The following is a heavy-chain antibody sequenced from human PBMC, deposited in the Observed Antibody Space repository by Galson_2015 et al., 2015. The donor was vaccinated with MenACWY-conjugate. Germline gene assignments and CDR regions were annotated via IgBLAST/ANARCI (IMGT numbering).Heavy chain of an antibody. CDR3: ARHPPGVRGMDV. CDR1: GYTFLPYW. CDR2: ISPIDSNT. V-gene: IGHV5-51*01. J-gene: IGHJ6*02. D-gene: IGHD2-8*01. Sequence: QSGASAKKPGESLSISCMGSGYTFLPYWVGWVRQMPGKVLVRVGLISPIDSNTIYSPAFEGQVTISTAKSISTAYLQWISLQDSDTAMYYCARHPPGVRGMDVWGQGTTVTVSS.